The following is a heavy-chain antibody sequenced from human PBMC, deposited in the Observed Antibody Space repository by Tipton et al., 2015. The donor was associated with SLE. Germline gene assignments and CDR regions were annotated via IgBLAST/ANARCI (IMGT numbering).Heavy chain of an antibody. CDR1: GYSISSGFY. CDR2: IYHSGST. Sequence: GLVKPSETLSLTCTVSGYSISSGFYWGWIRQPPGKGLEWIGNIYHSGSTFYNPSLKSRVTISVDTSKNQFSLKLSSVTAADTAVYYCASPSGARRGYWFDPWGQGTLVTVSS. CDR3: ASPSGARRGYWFDP. D-gene: IGHD6-6*01. V-gene: IGHV4-38-2*02. J-gene: IGHJ5*02.